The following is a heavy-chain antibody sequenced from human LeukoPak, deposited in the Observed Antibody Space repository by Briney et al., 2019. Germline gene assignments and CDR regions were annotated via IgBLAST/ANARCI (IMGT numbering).Heavy chain of an antibody. CDR3: AGLVGRYSSGLYYYYFDY. D-gene: IGHD3-22*01. J-gene: IGHJ4*02. V-gene: IGHV4-4*02. Sequence: SETLSLTCTVSGDSINSLDLWSWVRQPPGKGLEWIGEMYLSGTAHSNPSVKSRVTIPIDKSKNQFFLNLSSVTAADTAVYYCAGLVGRYSSGLYYYYFDYWGQGTLVTVSS. CDR2: MYLSGTA. CDR1: GDSINSLDL.